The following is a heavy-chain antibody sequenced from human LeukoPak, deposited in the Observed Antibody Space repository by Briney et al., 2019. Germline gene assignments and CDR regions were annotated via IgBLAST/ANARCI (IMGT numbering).Heavy chain of an antibody. CDR1: GFTFSSYS. J-gene: IGHJ6*02. D-gene: IGHD3-22*01. V-gene: IGHV3-21*04. CDR3: ARVLSDDTYHYYYYGMDV. Sequence: PGGSLRLSCAASGFTFSSYSMNWVRQAPGKGLEWVSSISSSSSYIYYADSVKGRFTISRDNSKNTLYLQMNSLRAEDTAVYYCARVLSDDTYHYYYYGMDVWGQGTTVTVSS. CDR2: ISSSSSYI.